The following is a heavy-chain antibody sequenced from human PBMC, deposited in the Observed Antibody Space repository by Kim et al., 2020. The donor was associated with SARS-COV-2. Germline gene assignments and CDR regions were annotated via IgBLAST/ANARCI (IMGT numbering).Heavy chain of an antibody. Sequence: SETLSLTCTVSGGSISSGSYYWGWIRQPPGKGLEWIGSIYYSGSTYYNPSLKSRVTISVDTSKNQFSLKLSSVTAADTAVYYCARDPQRQWLLYYYYGMDVWGQGTTVTVSS. J-gene: IGHJ6*02. CDR3: ARDPQRQWLLYYYYGMDV. V-gene: IGHV4-39*07. CDR1: GGSISSGSYY. D-gene: IGHD3-22*01. CDR2: IYYSGST.